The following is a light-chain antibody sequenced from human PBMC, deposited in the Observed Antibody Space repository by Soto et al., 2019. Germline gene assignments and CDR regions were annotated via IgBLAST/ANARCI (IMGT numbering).Light chain of an antibody. CDR3: SSYTSSGTVV. J-gene: IGLJ2*01. Sequence: QSALTQPASVSGSPGQSITISCTGTSSDVGGYNYVSWYQQHPGKAPNLMIYDVSNRPSGVSNRFSGSKSGNTASLTISGLQAEDEADYYCSSYTSSGTVVFGGGTQLTVL. V-gene: IGLV2-14*01. CDR2: DVS. CDR1: SSDVGGYNY.